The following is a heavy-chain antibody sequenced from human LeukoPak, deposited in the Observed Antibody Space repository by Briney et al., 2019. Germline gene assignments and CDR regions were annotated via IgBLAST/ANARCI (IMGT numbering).Heavy chain of an antibody. CDR2: IWYDGSNK. Sequence: PGRSLRLSCAASGFTFSSYGMHWVRQAPGKGLEWVAVIWYDGSNKYYADSVKGRFTISRDNSKNTLYLQMNSLRAEDTAVYYCARDRGSSSWALSPYYYYYGMDVWGQGTTVTVSS. J-gene: IGHJ6*02. CDR3: ARDRGSSSWALSPYYYYYGMDV. V-gene: IGHV3-33*01. D-gene: IGHD6-13*01. CDR1: GFTFSSYG.